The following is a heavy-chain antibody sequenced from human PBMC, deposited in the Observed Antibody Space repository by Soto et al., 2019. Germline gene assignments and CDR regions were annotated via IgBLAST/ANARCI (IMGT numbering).Heavy chain of an antibody. J-gene: IGHJ6*02. CDR2: ISAAGDP. CDR3: ARTDRDFYGLDV. CDR1: GFTFRNYD. D-gene: IGHD1-1*01. V-gene: IGHV3-13*05. Sequence: EVQLVESGGGLVQPGGSLRLSCEASGFTFRNYDMHWVRQGTGKGLEWVSGISAAGDPDYADSVEGRFTIPRENAQNSFFLQMSSLRVGDTAVYYCARTDRDFYGLDVWGQGTTVIVSS.